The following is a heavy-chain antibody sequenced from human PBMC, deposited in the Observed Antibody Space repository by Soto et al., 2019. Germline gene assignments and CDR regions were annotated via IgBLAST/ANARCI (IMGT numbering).Heavy chain of an antibody. Sequence: QVQLQQWGAGPLRPLETLSLTCGVSGGSFSGYYWAWIRQSPGKGLEWIGEINDRGSINYNPSLKSRVSISVDTSKNHYSLKLRSVTAADTAVYYCVRESHDILTGPPWVWYFDLWGRGTLVTVSS. V-gene: IGHV4-34*01. CDR1: GGSFSGYY. CDR2: INDRGSI. CDR3: VRESHDILTGPPWVWYFDL. J-gene: IGHJ2*01. D-gene: IGHD3-9*01.